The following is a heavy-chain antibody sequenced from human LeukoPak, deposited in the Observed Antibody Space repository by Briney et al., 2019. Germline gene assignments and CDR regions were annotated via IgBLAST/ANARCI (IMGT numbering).Heavy chain of an antibody. CDR2: ISYDGSNQ. Sequence: PGRSLRLSCAASGFTFSSYAMHWVRQAPGKGLEWVALISYDGSNQNYADSVKGRFTIPRDNPKNTLYLQMNSLRAEDTAVYYCARANRPFHSSGWYKDYWGQGTLVTVSS. D-gene: IGHD6-19*01. CDR1: GFTFSSYA. J-gene: IGHJ4*02. V-gene: IGHV3-30-3*01. CDR3: ARANRPFHSSGWYKDY.